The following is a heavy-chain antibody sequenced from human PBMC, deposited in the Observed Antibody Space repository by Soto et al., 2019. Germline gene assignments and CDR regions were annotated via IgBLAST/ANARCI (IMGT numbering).Heavy chain of an antibody. Sequence: EVQLVESGGGLVQPGGSLRLSSAASGFTFSSYSMNWVRQAPGKGLEGVSYISSSGSTIYYADSVRGRFTISRDNAKNSLYLQMNSLRGEDTAVYYCARAGYRSVDYWGQGTLVTVSS. CDR1: GFTFSSYS. D-gene: IGHD3-3*01. V-gene: IGHV3-48*01. J-gene: IGHJ4*02. CDR3: ARAGYRSVDY. CDR2: ISSSGSTI.